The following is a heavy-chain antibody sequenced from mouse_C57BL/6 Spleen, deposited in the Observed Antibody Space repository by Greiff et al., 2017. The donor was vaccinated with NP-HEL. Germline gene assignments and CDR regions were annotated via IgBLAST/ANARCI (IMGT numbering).Heavy chain of an antibody. D-gene: IGHD4-1*01. CDR1: GFTFSSYT. J-gene: IGHJ1*03. CDR2: ISGGGGNT. CDR3: ARSNWDEGDWYFDV. V-gene: IGHV5-9*01. Sequence: EVQLVESGGGLVKPGGSLKLSCAASGFTFSSYTMSWVRQTPEKRLEWVATISGGGGNTYYPASVKGRFTISRDNAKNTLYLQMSSLRSEDTALYYCARSNWDEGDWYFDVWGTGTTVTVSS.